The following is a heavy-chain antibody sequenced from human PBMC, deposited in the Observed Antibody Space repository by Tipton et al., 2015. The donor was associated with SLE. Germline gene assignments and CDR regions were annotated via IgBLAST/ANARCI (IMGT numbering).Heavy chain of an antibody. CDR2: IYSGGST. Sequence: SLRLSCAASGFTVSSNYMSWVRQAPGKGLERVSVIYSGGSTYYADSVKGRFTISRDNSKNTLYLQMNSLRAEGTAVYYCARYFPAGLYSSGWSWGQGTLVTVSS. D-gene: IGHD6-19*01. CDR3: ARYFPAGLYSSGWS. J-gene: IGHJ5*02. V-gene: IGHV3-66*01. CDR1: GFTVSSNY.